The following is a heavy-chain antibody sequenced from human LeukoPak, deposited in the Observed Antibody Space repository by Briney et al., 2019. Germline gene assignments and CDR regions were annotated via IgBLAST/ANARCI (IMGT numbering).Heavy chain of an antibody. CDR1: GFTFSSYD. CDR2: ISTAGDT. Sequence: GGSLRLSCAASGFTFSSYDMHWVRPATGKGLEWVSAISTAGDTDYPGPEKGRFTISRENAKNSVYLQMNSLRAGDTAVYYCARVAFGEGSIDVWGQGTTVTVSS. J-gene: IGHJ6*02. V-gene: IGHV3-13*01. CDR3: ARVAFGEGSIDV. D-gene: IGHD3-10*01.